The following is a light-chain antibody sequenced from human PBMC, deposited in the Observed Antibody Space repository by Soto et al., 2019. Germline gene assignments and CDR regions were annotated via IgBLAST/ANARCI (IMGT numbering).Light chain of an antibody. CDR2: DLS. CDR3: SSYTSSSAWV. J-gene: IGLJ3*02. Sequence: QSALTQPASVYGSPGQSITISCTGSRSDVGGYNYVSWYQQHPGKAPKLMIYDLSNRPSGVSNRFSVSKSGNTASLTISGLQAEDEADYYCSSYTSSSAWVFGGGTKLTVL. V-gene: IGLV2-14*01. CDR1: RSDVGGYNY.